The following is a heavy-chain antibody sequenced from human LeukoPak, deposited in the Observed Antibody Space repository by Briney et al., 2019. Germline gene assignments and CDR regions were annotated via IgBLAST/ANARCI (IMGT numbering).Heavy chain of an antibody. Sequence: PGGSLRLSCAASGFIFSNYWMHWVRQAPGKGLVWVSRINTDGSSTNYAGSVKGRFTISRDNAKNTLYLQMNSLRAEDTAVYYCARRYYDSYTYTAGYWGQGTLVTVSS. CDR3: ARRYYDSYTYTAGY. D-gene: IGHD3-16*01. V-gene: IGHV3-74*01. CDR2: INTDGSST. CDR1: GFIFSNYW. J-gene: IGHJ4*02.